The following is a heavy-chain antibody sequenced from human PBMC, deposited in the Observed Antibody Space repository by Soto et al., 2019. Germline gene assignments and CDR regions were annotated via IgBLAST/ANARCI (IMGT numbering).Heavy chain of an antibody. CDR3: ARGGPGSPCDY. J-gene: IGHJ4*02. CDR2: ISPNNCNT. D-gene: IGHD3-16*01. V-gene: IGHV1-18*01. CDR1: GYTFSSYG. Sequence: QVQLVQSGAEVKKPGASVKVSCKASGYTFSSYGISWVRQTPGQGLEWMGWISPNNCNTNYAQKVHGRGTMTTDAATSTADMELRSLRSDDTAMYYCARGGPGSPCDYCGQGTPFTVSS.